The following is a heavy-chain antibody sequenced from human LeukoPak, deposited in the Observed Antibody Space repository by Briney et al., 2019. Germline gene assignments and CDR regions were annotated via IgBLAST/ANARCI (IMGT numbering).Heavy chain of an antibody. Sequence: SETLSLTCAVYGGTLRGYYWSWIRQPPGKGLEWIGEINHSGSTNYNPSLKSRVTISVDTSKNQFSLKVTSVTAADTAVYYCARSGYHPNWGQGTLVTVSS. V-gene: IGHV4-34*01. D-gene: IGHD3-22*01. J-gene: IGHJ4*02. CDR2: INHSGST. CDR1: GGTLRGYY. CDR3: ARSGYHPN.